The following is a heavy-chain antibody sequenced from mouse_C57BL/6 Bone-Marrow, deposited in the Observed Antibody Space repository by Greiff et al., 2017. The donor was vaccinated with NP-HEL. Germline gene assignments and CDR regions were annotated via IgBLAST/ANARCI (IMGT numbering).Heavy chain of an antibody. CDR1: GFTFSDYY. D-gene: IGHD2-1*01. CDR3: ARGALLWYQAWFAY. J-gene: IGHJ3*01. Sequence: EVKLMESGGGLVQPGGSLKLSCAASGFTFSDYYMYWVRQTPEKRLEWVAYISNGGGSTYYPDTVKGSFTISRDNAKNTLYLQMSRLQSEDTAMFYCARGALLWYQAWFAYWGQGTLVTVSA. V-gene: IGHV5-12*01. CDR2: ISNGGGST.